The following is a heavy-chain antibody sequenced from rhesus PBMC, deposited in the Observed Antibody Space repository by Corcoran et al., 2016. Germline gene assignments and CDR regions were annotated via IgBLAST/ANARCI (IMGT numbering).Heavy chain of an antibody. J-gene: IGHJ4*01. CDR2: IYWDDDK. D-gene: IGHD6-19*01. V-gene: IGHV2-1*01. CDR3: ARRQSLAADPVGFDY. CDR1: GFSLSTSGMG. Sequence: QVTLKESGPALVKPTQTLTLTCTFSGFSLSTSGMGVGWIRQPPGKTLEWLANIYWDDDKRYSTSLKGRLTLSKDTSKNQVVLTMTNMDPVDTATYSCARRQSLAADPVGFDYWGQGVLATVSS.